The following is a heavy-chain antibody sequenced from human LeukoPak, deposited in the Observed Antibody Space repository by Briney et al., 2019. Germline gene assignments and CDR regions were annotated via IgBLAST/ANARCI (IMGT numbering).Heavy chain of an antibody. J-gene: IGHJ4*02. Sequence: GGSLRLSCAASGFTFSSYAMSWVRQAPGKGLEWVSAISGSGGSTYYADSVKGRFTISRDNSKNTLYLQMNSLRAEDTAVYYCVKAVVGGIAVAGTGYWGQGTLVTVSS. CDR2: ISGSGGST. D-gene: IGHD6-19*01. CDR3: VKAVVGGIAVAGTGY. CDR1: GFTFSSYA. V-gene: IGHV3-23*01.